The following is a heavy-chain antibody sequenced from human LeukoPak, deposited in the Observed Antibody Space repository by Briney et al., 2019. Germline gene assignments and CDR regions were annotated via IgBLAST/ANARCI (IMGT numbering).Heavy chain of an antibody. CDR1: GGSISNYY. J-gene: IGHJ4*02. CDR2: IYYSGST. CDR3: TRHRGSGSDY. D-gene: IGHD6-19*01. Sequence: KPSETLSLTFTVSGGSISNYYWSWIRQPPGKGLEWIAYIYYSGSTNYNPSLKSRVAISVDTSKNHFSLKLSSVTAGDTAIYYCTRHRGSGSDYWGQGTLVTVSS. V-gene: IGHV4-59*08.